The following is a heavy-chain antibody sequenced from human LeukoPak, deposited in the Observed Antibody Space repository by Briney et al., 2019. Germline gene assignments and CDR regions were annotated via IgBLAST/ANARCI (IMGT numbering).Heavy chain of an antibody. Sequence: GGSLRLSCAASGFTFEDYGMSWVRQAPGKGLEWVSGIRWNGGTTSYADSVQGRFTISRDNANNSLYLQMNSLRAEDTALYYCARGFYGSGGYYPYYFDYWGQGTLVTVS. D-gene: IGHD3-10*01. J-gene: IGHJ4*02. CDR1: GFTFEDYG. V-gene: IGHV3-20*04. CDR3: ARGFYGSGGYYPYYFDY. CDR2: IRWNGGTT.